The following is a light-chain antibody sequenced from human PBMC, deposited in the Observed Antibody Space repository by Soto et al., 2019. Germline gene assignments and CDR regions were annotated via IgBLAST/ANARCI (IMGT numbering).Light chain of an antibody. Sequence: SYELTQPPSVSVAPGHTARISCGGTNIASKSVHWYQQKPGQAPVLVVYDDSDRPSGIPERFSGSNSGNTATLTITRVEAGDEADYYCQVWDSSNRGVFGGGTKVTVL. V-gene: IGLV3-21*02. CDR2: DDS. CDR3: QVWDSSNRGV. J-gene: IGLJ3*02. CDR1: NIASKS.